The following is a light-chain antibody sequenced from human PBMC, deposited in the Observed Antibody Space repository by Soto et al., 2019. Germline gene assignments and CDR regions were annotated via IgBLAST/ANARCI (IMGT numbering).Light chain of an antibody. Sequence: EIVFTQSPATLSLSPGERATLSCRASQSVTSYLAWYQQKPGQAPRLLIDDASNRATGIPARFSGSGSGTDFTLTISSLEPEDFAVYYCQQRSNWTPYTFGQGTKMEIK. V-gene: IGKV3-11*01. J-gene: IGKJ2*01. CDR1: QSVTSY. CDR3: QQRSNWTPYT. CDR2: DAS.